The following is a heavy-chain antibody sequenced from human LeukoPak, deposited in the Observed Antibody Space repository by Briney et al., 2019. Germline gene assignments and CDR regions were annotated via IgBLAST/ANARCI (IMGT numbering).Heavy chain of an antibody. CDR3: GGAGSYSR. CDR1: GFTVSSNH. CDR2: LNGGGSA. D-gene: IGHD3-10*01. V-gene: IGHV3-66*01. J-gene: IGHJ4*02. Sequence: GGSLRLSCAASGFTVSSNHVTWVRQAPGKGLECVSVLNGGGSAHYADSVKGRFTISRDSSKNMFYLQMNNLRVEDTAVYYCGGAGSYSRWGQGTLVTVSS.